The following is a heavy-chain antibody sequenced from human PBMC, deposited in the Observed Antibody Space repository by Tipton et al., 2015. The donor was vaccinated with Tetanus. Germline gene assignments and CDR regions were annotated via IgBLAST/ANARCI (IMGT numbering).Heavy chain of an antibody. Sequence: GSLRLSCAASGFTFDDYAMLWVRQAPGKGLEWVSLISWDGGSTYYADSVKGRFTISGDNSKNSLYLQMNSLRTEDTALYYCAKDYCSSSSCSYYYYGMDVWGQGTTVTVSS. CDR1: GFTFDDYA. CDR2: ISWDGGST. V-gene: IGHV3-43*01. CDR3: AKDYCSSSSCSYYYYGMDV. D-gene: IGHD2-2*01. J-gene: IGHJ6*02.